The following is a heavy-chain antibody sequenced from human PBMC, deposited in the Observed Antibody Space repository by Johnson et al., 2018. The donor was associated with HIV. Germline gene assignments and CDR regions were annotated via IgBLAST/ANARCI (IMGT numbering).Heavy chain of an antibody. CDR1: GIPVGTNY. J-gene: IGHJ3*02. CDR3: ARDGRELVTRGACDI. Sequence: MQLVESGGGLVPPGGSLRLSCAASGIPVGTNYMSWVRQAPGKGLEWVSVIFSVGDVYYADSVKGRFTISRDNSKNMVYLQMNSLRPADPAVYYCARDGRELVTRGACDIWGQGTMVTVSS. CDR2: IFSVGDV. V-gene: IGHV3-66*02. D-gene: IGHD2-21*02.